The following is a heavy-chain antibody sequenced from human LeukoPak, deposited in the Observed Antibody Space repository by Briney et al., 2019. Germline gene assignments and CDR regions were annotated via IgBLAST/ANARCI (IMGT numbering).Heavy chain of an antibody. V-gene: IGHV4-38-2*02. Sequence: SETLSLICAVSGYSISSGYYWGWIRQPPGKGLEGIGSIYHSESTYYNPSLKSRVTISVDTPKDQFSLKLSSVTAAEPAVYYCARDRLQFRVSFDYWGQGTLVSGSS. J-gene: IGHJ4*02. D-gene: IGHD5-24*01. CDR3: ARDRLQFRVSFDY. CDR2: IYHSEST. CDR1: GYSISSGYY.